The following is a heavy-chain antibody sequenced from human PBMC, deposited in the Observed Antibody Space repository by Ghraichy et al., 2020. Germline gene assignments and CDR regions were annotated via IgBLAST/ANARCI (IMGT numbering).Heavy chain of an antibody. V-gene: IGHV3-15*01. D-gene: IGHD3-3*01. CDR3: TTDPEKNQVWSGYWFDP. Sequence: GSLRLSCAASGFTFSNAWMSWVRQAPGKGLEWVGRIKSKTDGGTTDYAAPVKGRFTISRDDSKNTLYLQMNSLKTEDTAVYYCTTDPEKNQVWSGYWFDPWGQGTLVTVSS. J-gene: IGHJ5*02. CDR1: GFTFSNAW. CDR2: IKSKTDGGTT.